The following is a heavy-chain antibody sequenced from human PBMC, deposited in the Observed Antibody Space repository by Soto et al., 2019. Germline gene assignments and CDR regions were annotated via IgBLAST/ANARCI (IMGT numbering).Heavy chain of an antibody. D-gene: IGHD2-2*02. Sequence: KPSETLSLTCTVSGGSISSYYWSWIRQPPGKGLEWIGYIYYSGSTNYNPSLKSRVTISVDTSKNQFSLKLSSVTAADTAVYYCARVRDCSSTSCYRGDDAFDIWGQGTMVTVSS. CDR1: GGSISSYY. V-gene: IGHV4-59*01. CDR3: ARVRDCSSTSCYRGDDAFDI. CDR2: IYYSGST. J-gene: IGHJ3*02.